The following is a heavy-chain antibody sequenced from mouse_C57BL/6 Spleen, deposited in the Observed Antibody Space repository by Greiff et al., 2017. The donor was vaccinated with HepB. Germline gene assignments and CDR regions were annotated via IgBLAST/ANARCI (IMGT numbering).Heavy chain of an antibody. CDR2: IYPGSGST. D-gene: IGHD1-1*01. CDR3: ARRAYYYGSSFDY. CDR1: GYTFTSYW. Sequence: VQLQQPGAELVKPGASVQMSCKASGYTFTSYWITWVKQRPGQGLEWIGDIYPGSGSTNYNEKFKSKATLTVDTSSSTAYMQLSSLTSEDSAVYYFARRAYYYGSSFDYWGQGTTLTVSS. J-gene: IGHJ2*01. V-gene: IGHV1-55*01.